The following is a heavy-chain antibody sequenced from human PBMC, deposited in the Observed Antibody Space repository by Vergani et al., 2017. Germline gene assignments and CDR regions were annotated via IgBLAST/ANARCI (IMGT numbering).Heavy chain of an antibody. D-gene: IGHD3-10*01. V-gene: IGHV4-59*01. Sequence: QLQLQESGPGLVKPSETLSLTCTVSGGSISSYYWSWIRQPPGKGLEWIGYIYYSGSTNYNPSLKSRVTISVDTSKNQCSLKLSSVTAAGTGVYCCAREGGAGSLVERWGEGTLVGVAS. CDR3: AREGGAGSLVER. CDR2: IYYSGST. J-gene: IGHJ4*02. CDR1: GGSISSYY.